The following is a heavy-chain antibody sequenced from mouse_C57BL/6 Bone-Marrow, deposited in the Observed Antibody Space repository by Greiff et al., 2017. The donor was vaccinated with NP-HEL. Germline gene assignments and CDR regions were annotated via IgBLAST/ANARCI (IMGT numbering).Heavy chain of an antibody. V-gene: IGHV10-3*01. CDR1: GFTFNTYA. CDR3: VRDPSYYSNFAWFAY. Sequence: VRGVGSGGGLVQLKGSLKLSCAASGFTFNTYAMPWVRQAPGRGWDWVARIRSKSSNYATYYADSVKDRFTISRDDSQSMLYLQMNNLKTDDTAMYYCVRDPSYYSNFAWFAYWGQGTLVTVSA. D-gene: IGHD2-5*01. J-gene: IGHJ3*01. CDR2: IRSKSSNYAT.